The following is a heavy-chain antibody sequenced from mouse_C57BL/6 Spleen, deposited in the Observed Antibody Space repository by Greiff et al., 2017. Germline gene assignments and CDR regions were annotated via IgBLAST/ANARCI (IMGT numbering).Heavy chain of an antibody. CDR2: IYPRSGNT. J-gene: IGHJ2*01. D-gene: IGHD1-1*01. V-gene: IGHV1-81*01. Sequence: QVQLQQSGAELARPGASVKLSCKASGYTFTSYGIRWVKQRPGQGLEWIGEIYPRSGNTYYNEKFKGKATLTADKSSSTAYMELRSLTSEDSAVYFCARGAVVAPNCFDDWGQGTTLTVSS. CDR3: ARGAVVAPNCFDD. CDR1: GYTFTSYG.